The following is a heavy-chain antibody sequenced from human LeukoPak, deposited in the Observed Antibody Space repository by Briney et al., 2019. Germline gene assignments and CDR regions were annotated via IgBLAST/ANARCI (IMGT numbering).Heavy chain of an antibody. CDR1: GYNFENYW. CDR3: ATSTVTTSAAFDI. Sequence: GESLKISCKGSGYNFENYWIGWVRQMPGKGLEWMGIIYPGDSDTRYSPSFQGQVTISADKSISTAYLQWSSLKASDTAMYYCATSTVTTSAAFDIWGQGTMVTVSS. CDR2: IYPGDSDT. J-gene: IGHJ3*02. V-gene: IGHV5-51*01. D-gene: IGHD4-17*01.